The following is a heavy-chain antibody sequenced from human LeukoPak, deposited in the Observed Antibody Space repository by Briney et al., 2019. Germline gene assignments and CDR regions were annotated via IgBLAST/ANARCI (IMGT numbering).Heavy chain of an antibody. CDR1: GFTFDDYA. V-gene: IGHV3-43D*03. Sequence: PGGSLRLSCAASGFTFDDYAMHWVRQAPGKGLEWVSLISWDGGSTYYADSVKGRFTISRDNSKNSLYLQMNSLRAEDTAVYYCARAYGDYGGFDPWGQGTLVTVSS. CDR3: ARAYGDYGGFDP. D-gene: IGHD4-17*01. CDR2: ISWDGGST. J-gene: IGHJ5*02.